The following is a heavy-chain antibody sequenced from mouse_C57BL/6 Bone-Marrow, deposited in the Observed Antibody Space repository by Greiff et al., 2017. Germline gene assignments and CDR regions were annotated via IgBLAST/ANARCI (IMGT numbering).Heavy chain of an antibody. D-gene: IGHD1-1*01. CDR2: INYDGSST. CDR3: ARERYYGSRYFDV. V-gene: IGHV5-16*01. CDR1: GFTFSDYY. J-gene: IGHJ1*03. Sequence: EVQVVESEGGLVQPGSSMKLSCTASGFTFSDYYMAWVRQVPEKGLEWVANINYDGSSTYYLDSLKSRFIISRDNAKNILYLQMSSLKSEDTATYYCARERYYGSRYFDVWGTGTTVTVSS.